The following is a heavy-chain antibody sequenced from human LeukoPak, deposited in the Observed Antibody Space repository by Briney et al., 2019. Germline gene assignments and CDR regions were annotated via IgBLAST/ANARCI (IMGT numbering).Heavy chain of an antibody. CDR2: INAGNGNT. Sequence: ASVKVSCKASGYTFTSYAMHWVRQAPGQRLEWMGWINAGNGNTKYSQKFQGRVTITRDTSASTAYIELSSLRSEDTAVYYCARPGYSYGYRLDYWGQGTLVTVSS. CDR1: GYTFTSYA. V-gene: IGHV1-3*01. CDR3: ARPGYSYGYRLDY. J-gene: IGHJ4*02. D-gene: IGHD5-18*01.